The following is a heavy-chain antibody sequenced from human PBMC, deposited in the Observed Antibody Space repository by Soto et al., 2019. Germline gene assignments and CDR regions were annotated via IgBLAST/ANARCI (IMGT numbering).Heavy chain of an antibody. CDR1: DYSIGRGYY. D-gene: IGHD1-26*01. Sequence: PSETLSLTCTVSDYSIGRGYYSGWIRQPPGKGLEWIGSIIHSGNTNYNPSLKSRVTMSVDTSKNQFSLKLSSVIAADTAVYYCARDRNSGSRPDAFGIWGQGTMVTVSS. CDR3: ARDRNSGSRPDAFGI. J-gene: IGHJ3*02. CDR2: IIHSGNT. V-gene: IGHV4-38-2*02.